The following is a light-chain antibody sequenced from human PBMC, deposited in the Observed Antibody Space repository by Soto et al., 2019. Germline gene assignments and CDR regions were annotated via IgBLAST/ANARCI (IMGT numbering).Light chain of an antibody. V-gene: IGKV1-5*01. CDR1: QSISSW. J-gene: IGKJ5*01. CDR3: QQYNSYPIT. Sequence: DIQMTQSPSTLSASVGDRVTITCRASQSISSWLAWNQQKPGKAPKFLIYDASSLESGAPSRFSGSGSGTEFTLTISSLQPDDFAAYYCQQYNSYPITFSQGTRLEIK. CDR2: DAS.